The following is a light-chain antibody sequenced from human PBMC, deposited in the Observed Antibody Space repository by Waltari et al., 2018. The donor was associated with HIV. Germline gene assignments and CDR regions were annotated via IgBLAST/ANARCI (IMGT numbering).Light chain of an antibody. CDR3: QQYTNRPPRT. CDR2: GAS. J-gene: IGKJ1*01. V-gene: IGKV3-15*01. CDR1: QSVSSN. Sequence: EIVMTQSPATLSVSPGERATLSCRPSQSVSSNVAWYQQKTGQAPRLLIYGASTRATGVPARFSGSGSGTEFTLIISSLQSEDFAVYYCQQYTNRPPRTFGQGTKVEVK.